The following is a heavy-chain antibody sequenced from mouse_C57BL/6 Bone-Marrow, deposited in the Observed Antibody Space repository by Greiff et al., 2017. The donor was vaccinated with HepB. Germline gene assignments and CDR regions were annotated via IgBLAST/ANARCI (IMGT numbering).Heavy chain of an antibody. CDR1: GYTFTSYW. Sequence: QVHVKQPGAELVRPGSSVKLSCKASGYTFTSYWMHWVKQRPIQGLEWIGNIDPSDSETHYNQKFKDKATLTVDKSSSTAYMQLSSLTSEDSAVYYCARGMVYYGSSYENYWGQGTTLTVSS. D-gene: IGHD1-1*01. CDR3: ARGMVYYGSSYENY. J-gene: IGHJ2*01. CDR2: IDPSDSET. V-gene: IGHV1-52*01.